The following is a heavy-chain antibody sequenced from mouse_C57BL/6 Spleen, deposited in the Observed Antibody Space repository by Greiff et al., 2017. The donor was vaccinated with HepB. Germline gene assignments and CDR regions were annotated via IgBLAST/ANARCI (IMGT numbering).Heavy chain of an antibody. D-gene: IGHD2-4*01. J-gene: IGHJ3*01. CDR2: ISSGSSTI. V-gene: IGHV5-17*01. CDR3: ARPYYDYVWFAY. CDR1: GFTFSDYG. Sequence: EVQLVESGGGLVKPGGSLKLSCAASGFTFSDYGMYWVRQAPEKGLEWVAYISSGSSTIYYADTVKGRFTISRDNAKNTLFLQMTSLRSEDTAMYYCARPYYDYVWFAYWGQGTLVTVSA.